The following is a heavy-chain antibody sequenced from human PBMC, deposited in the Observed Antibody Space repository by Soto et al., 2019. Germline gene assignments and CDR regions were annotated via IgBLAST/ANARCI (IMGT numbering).Heavy chain of an antibody. CDR1: GGSIISGGYY. J-gene: IGHJ3*02. CDR3: ARESSTTVVIGAFDI. D-gene: IGHD4-17*01. Sequence: PSETLSLTCTFSGGSIISGGYYWSWIRQHPGKGLEWIVYIYYSGSTYYNPSLKSRVTISVDTSKNQFSLKLSSVTAADTAVYYCARESSTTVVIGAFDIWGQGTMVTVS. V-gene: IGHV4-31*03. CDR2: IYYSGST.